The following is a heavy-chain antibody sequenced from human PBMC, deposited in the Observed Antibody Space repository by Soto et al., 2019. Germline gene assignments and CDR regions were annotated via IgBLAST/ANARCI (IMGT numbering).Heavy chain of an antibody. CDR1: GFTFSSYG. Sequence: QVQLVESGGGVVQPGRSLRLSCAASGFTFSSYGMHWVRQAPGKGLEWVAVIWYDGSNKYYADSVKGRFTISRDNSKNTLYLQMNSLRAEDTAVYYCARNRRPHWYFDLWGRGTLVTVSS. CDR3: ARNRRPHWYFDL. J-gene: IGHJ2*01. V-gene: IGHV3-33*01. CDR2: IWYDGSNK.